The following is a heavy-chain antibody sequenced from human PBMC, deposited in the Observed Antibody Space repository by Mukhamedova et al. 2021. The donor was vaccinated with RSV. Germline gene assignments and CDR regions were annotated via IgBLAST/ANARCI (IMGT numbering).Heavy chain of an antibody. CDR1: Y. D-gene: IGHD5-18*01. V-gene: IGHV4-61*02. Sequence: YWSWIRQPARKGLEWIGRVHTSGTINYNPSLESRVTISIDTSENQFSLELTSVTAADTAVYYCARDRAYGYNFGYPFFYGMDVWG. CDR3: ARDRAYGYNFGYPFFYGMDV. J-gene: IGHJ6*02. CDR2: VHTSGTI.